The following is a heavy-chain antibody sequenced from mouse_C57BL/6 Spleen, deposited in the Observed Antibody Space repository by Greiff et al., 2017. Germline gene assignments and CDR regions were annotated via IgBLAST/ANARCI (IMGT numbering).Heavy chain of an antibody. V-gene: IGHV1-80*01. CDR1: GYAFSSYW. J-gene: IGHJ4*01. CDR2: IYPGDGDT. CDR3: ARKGVYDGYYSAMDY. Sequence: VQLQQSGAELVKPGASVKISCKASGYAFSSYWMNWVKQRPGKGLEWIGQIYPGDGDTNYNGKFKGKATLTADKSSSTAYMQLSSLTSEDSAVYFCARKGVYDGYYSAMDYWGQGTSVTVSS. D-gene: IGHD2-3*01.